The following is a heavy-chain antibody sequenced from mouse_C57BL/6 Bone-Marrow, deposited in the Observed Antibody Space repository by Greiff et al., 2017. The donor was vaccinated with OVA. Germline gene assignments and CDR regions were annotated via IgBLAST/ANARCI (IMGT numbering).Heavy chain of an antibody. J-gene: IGHJ4*01. CDR2: ISDGGSYT. CDR3: ARDRGNPYAMDY. D-gene: IGHD2-1*01. CDR1: GFTFSSYA. Sequence: EVKVVESGGGLVKPGGSLKLSCAASGFTFSSYAMSWVRQTPEKRLEWVATISDGGSYTYYPDNVKGRFTISRDNAKNNLYLQMSHLKSEDTAMYYCARDRGNPYAMDYWGQGTSVTVSS. V-gene: IGHV5-4*01.